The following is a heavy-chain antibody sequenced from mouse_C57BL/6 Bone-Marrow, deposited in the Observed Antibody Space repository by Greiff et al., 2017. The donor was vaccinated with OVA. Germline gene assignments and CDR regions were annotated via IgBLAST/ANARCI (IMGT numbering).Heavy chain of an antibody. J-gene: IGHJ2*01. CDR3: ARFDLRSFDY. Sequence: QVQLQQSGAELARPGASVKLSCKASGYTFTSYGISWVKQRTGQGLEWIGEIYPRSGNTYYNEKFKGKATLSADKSSSTAYMELRSLTSEDSAVYFCARFDLRSFDYWGRGTTLTVSS. CDR2: IYPRSGNT. V-gene: IGHV1-81*01. D-gene: IGHD2-4*01. CDR1: GYTFTSYG.